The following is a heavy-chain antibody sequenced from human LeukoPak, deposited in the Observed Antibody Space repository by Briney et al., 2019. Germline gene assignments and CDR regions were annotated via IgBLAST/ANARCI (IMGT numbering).Heavy chain of an antibody. CDR2: IKQDGSEK. J-gene: IGHJ6*02. CDR3: ARDPPPYLDGVDV. V-gene: IGHV3-7*01. CDR1: GFTFSSYW. D-gene: IGHD2/OR15-2a*01. Sequence: PGGSLRLSCAASGFTFSSYWMSWVRQAPGKGLEWVANIKQDGSEKYYVDSVKGRFTISRDNAKNSLYLQMNSLRAEDTAVYYCARDPPPYLDGVDVWGQGTTVTVTS.